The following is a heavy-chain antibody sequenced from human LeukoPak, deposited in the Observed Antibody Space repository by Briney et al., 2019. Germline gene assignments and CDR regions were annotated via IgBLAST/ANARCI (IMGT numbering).Heavy chain of an antibody. D-gene: IGHD3-10*01. J-gene: IGHJ2*01. V-gene: IGHV3-53*01. CDR2: IHSDGSI. CDR3: ARDKSGKGTWYFDL. Sequence: GGSLRLSCAASGFTVSGDYMSWVRQAPGKGLEWVSIIHSDGSIYYADSVRGRFTTSRDSSESTLFLQMNRLRAEDTAVYYCARDKSGKGTWYFDLWGRGTLVTVSS. CDR1: GFTVSGDY.